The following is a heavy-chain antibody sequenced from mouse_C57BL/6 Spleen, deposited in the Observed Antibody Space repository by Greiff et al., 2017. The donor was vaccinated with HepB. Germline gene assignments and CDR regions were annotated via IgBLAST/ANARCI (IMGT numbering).Heavy chain of an antibody. J-gene: IGHJ1*03. V-gene: IGHV1-53*01. D-gene: IGHD1-1*01. Sequence: QVQLQQPGTELVKPGASVKLSCKASGYTFTSYWMHWVKQRPGQGLEWIGNINPSNGGTNYNEKFKSKATLTVEKSSSTAYMQLSSLTSEDSAVYYCARDYGSSYGWYFDVWGTGTTVTVSS. CDR3: ARDYGSSYGWYFDV. CDR2: INPSNGGT. CDR1: GYTFTSYW.